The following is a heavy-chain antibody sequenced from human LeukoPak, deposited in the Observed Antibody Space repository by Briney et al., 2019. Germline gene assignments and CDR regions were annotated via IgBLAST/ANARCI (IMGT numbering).Heavy chain of an antibody. CDR3: AREASAGSGFDC. V-gene: IGHV4-59*12. J-gene: IGHJ4*02. D-gene: IGHD3-10*01. CDR2: IYYSGST. CDR1: GGSISSYY. Sequence: PSETLSLTCTVSGGSISSYYWSWIRQPPGKGLEWIGYIYYSGSTYYNPSLKSRVTISVDTSKNQFSLKLSSVTAADTAVYYCAREASAGSGFDCWGQGTLVTVSS.